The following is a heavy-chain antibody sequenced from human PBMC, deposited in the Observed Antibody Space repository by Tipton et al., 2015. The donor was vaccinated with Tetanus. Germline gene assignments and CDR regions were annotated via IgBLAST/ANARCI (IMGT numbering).Heavy chain of an antibody. CDR1: GGSISSGGYY. CDR3: AGAVEATSLWFFDL. Sequence: TLSLTCIVSGGSISSGGYYWSWIRQHPGKGLEWIGYIYNSRGTYYNPSLKSRVTMSVDTSKYQFSLRLSSVTTADTAVYYCAGAVEATSLWFFDLWGRGSLVTISS. J-gene: IGHJ2*01. CDR2: IYNSRGT. D-gene: IGHD5-24*01. V-gene: IGHV4-31*03.